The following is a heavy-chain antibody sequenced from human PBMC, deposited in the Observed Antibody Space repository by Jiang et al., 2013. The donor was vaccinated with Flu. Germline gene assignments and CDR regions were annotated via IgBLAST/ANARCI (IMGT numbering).Heavy chain of an antibody. CDR2: IYHSGST. V-gene: IGHV4-30-2*01. Sequence: GLVKPSQTLSLTCTVSGGSISSGGYYWSWIRQPPGKGLEWIGEIYHSGSTNYNPSLKSRVTISVDKSKNQFSLKLSSVTAADTAVYYCARDDRDHLDYWGQGTLVTVSS. J-gene: IGHJ4*02. CDR3: ARDDRDHLDY. D-gene: IGHD3-10*01. CDR1: GGSISSGGYY.